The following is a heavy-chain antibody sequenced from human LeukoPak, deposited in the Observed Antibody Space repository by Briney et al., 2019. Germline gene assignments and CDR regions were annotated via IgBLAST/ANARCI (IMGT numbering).Heavy chain of an antibody. CDR1: TVPIKNYY. CDR2: IFYTGST. J-gene: IGHJ4*02. Sequence: PSETLSLTCSFSTVPIKNYYWNWIRQSPGKGLQWIGYIFYTGSTDYNFSLKSRVTISLDTSENHFSLSLSSVTAADTAVYYCARDKGHFDVDYWGQGTLVTVSS. D-gene: IGHD3-9*01. V-gene: IGHV4-59*12. CDR3: ARDKGHFDVDY.